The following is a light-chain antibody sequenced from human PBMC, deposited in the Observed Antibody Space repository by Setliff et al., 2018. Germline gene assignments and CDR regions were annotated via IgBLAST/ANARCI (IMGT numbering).Light chain of an antibody. CDR1: SSNIGARYD. Sequence: QSVLTQPPSVSGAPGQRVTISCTGSSSNIGARYDVHWYQQLPGTAPKLLIYANSNRPSGVPDRFSGSKSGTSASLAITGLQAEDEADYYCQSYDTSLSGVVFGGGTKVTV. CDR3: QSYDTSLSGVV. CDR2: ANS. V-gene: IGLV1-40*01. J-gene: IGLJ2*01.